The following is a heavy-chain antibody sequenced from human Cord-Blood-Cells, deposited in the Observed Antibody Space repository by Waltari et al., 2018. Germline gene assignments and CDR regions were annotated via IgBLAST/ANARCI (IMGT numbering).Heavy chain of an antibody. CDR1: GGSISSSNW. J-gene: IGHJ5*02. V-gene: IGHV4-4*02. CDR3: AREYYDFWSGSSQNWFDP. CDR2: IYHSGST. D-gene: IGHD3-3*01. Sequence: QVQLQESGPGLVKPSGTLSLTCAVSGGSISSSNWWSWVRQPPGTGLEWIGEIYHSGSTNYNPSLKSRVTISVDKSKNQFSLKLSSVTAADTAVYYCAREYYDFWSGSSQNWFDPWGQGTLVTVSS.